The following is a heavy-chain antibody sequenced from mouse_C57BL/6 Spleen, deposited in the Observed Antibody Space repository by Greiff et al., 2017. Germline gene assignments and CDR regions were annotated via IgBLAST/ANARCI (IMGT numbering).Heavy chain of an antibody. V-gene: IGHV1-69*01. D-gene: IGHD1-1*01. CDR2: IDPSDSYT. CDR3: AGGNYSGGSPAWFAY. CDR1: GYTFTSYW. Sequence: QVQLQQPGAELVMPGASVKLSCKASGYTFTSYWMHWVKQRPGQGLEWIGEIDPSDSYTNYNQKFKGKSTLTVDKSSSTAYMQLSSLTSEDSAVYYCAGGNYSGGSPAWFAYWGQGTLVTVSA. J-gene: IGHJ3*01.